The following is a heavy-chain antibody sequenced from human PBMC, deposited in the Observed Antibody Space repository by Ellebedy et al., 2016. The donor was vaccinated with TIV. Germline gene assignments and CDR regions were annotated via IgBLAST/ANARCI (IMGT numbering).Heavy chain of an antibody. J-gene: IGHJ6*02. CDR3: AKGFYDSYGMDV. D-gene: IGHD3-3*01. V-gene: IGHV3-23*01. Sequence: ADSVKGRFTISRDNSKNTLYLQMNSLRAEDTAVYYCAKGFYDSYGMDVWGQGTTVTVSS.